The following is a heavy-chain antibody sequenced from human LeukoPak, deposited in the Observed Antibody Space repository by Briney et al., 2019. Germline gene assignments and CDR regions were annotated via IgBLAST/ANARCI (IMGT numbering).Heavy chain of an antibody. D-gene: IGHD2-21*01. V-gene: IGHV3-72*01. CDR1: GFTFIVHY. CDR3: VSVRGGAHLNY. J-gene: IGHJ4*02. CDR2: IRNRPRRYTT. Sequence: GGSLRLSCAASGFTFIVHYMDWVRQAPGKGLEWVGRIRNRPRRYTTEYAAAVKRRLTSPRDDPAYSLYLQMNSLQPEDTAVYYCVSVRGGAHLNYWGQGPLVTVSS.